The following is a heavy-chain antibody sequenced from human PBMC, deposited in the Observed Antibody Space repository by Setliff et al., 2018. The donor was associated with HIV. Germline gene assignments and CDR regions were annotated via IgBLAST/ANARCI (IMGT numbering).Heavy chain of an antibody. D-gene: IGHD5-12*01. CDR3: ARLGPDGYNSRHDAFDI. CDR1: GGSISSYY. Sequence: SGTLSLTCTVSGGSISSYYWSWIRQPPGKGLEWIGYIYTSGSTNYNPSLKSRVTISVDTSKNQFSLKLSSVTAADTAVYYCARLGPDGYNSRHDAFDIWGQGTMVTVSS. V-gene: IGHV4-4*09. J-gene: IGHJ3*02. CDR2: IYTSGST.